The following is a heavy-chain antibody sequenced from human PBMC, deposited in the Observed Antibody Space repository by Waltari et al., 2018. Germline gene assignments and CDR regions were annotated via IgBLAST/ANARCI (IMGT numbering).Heavy chain of an antibody. CDR2: INHSGST. V-gene: IGHV4-34*01. D-gene: IGHD1-7*01. Sequence: QVQLQQWGAGLLKPSETLSLTCAVYGGSFRGYYWSWIRQPPGKGLEWIGEINHSGSTNYNPSLKSRVTISVDTSKNQFSLKLSSVTAADTAVYYCARGLQSWNSHLFDYWGQGTLVTVSS. CDR1: GGSFRGYY. CDR3: ARGLQSWNSHLFDY. J-gene: IGHJ4*02.